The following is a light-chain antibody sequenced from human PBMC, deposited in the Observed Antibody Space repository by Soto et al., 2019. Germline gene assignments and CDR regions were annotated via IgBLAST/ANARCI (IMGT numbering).Light chain of an antibody. V-gene: IGLV1-47*02. CDR1: SSNIVIHI. CDR3: AAWDDSLSGVV. Sequence: QSVLTQPPSASGTPGQRVTISCSGSSSNIVIHIVYWYQQLPGTAPSLLIYSDDQRPSGVPARFSGAKSGTSASLAISGLRSEDEADYFCAAWDDSLSGVVFGGGTKVTVL. CDR2: SDD. J-gene: IGLJ2*01.